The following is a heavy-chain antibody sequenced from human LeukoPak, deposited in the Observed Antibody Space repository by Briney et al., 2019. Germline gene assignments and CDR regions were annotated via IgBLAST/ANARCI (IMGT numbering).Heavy chain of an antibody. CDR2: LSMRGTT. Sequence: SETLSLTCTVSGASIRSSFWNWIRQPPGRGLEWIGYLSMRGTTNYNPSLKSRVTISADTSENQFSLKVSSVTAADTAVYYCTRNRGCYVNDYWGQGILVTVSS. V-gene: IGHV4-59*01. CDR1: GASIRSSF. J-gene: IGHJ4*02. CDR3: TRNRGCYVNDY. D-gene: IGHD2-15*01.